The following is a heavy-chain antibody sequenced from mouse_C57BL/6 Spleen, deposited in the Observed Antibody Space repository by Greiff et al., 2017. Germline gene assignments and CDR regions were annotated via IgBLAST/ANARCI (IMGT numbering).Heavy chain of an antibody. CDR1: GFSLTSYG. V-gene: IGHV2-6-1*01. J-gene: IGHJ3*01. D-gene: IGHD2-3*01. CDR3: ARHDGDDGYSPFAY. Sequence: QVQLKESGPGLVAPSQSLSITCTVSGFSLTSYGVHWVRQPPGKGLEWLVVIWSDGSTTYNSALKSILSISKDNSKSQVFLKMNSLQTDDTAMYYCARHDGDDGYSPFAYWGQGTLVTVSA. CDR2: IWSDGST.